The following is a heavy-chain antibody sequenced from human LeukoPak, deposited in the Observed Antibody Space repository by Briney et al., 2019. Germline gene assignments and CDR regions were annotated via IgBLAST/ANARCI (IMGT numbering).Heavy chain of an antibody. CDR1: GGSISSGDYY. Sequence: SETLSLTCTVSGGSISSGDYYWSWIRQPPGKGLEWIGYIYYSGSTNYNPSLKSRVTISVDTSKNQFSLKLSSVTAADTAVYYCARGAYCSSTSCYISWFDPWGQGTLVTVSS. V-gene: IGHV4-61*08. J-gene: IGHJ5*02. CDR2: IYYSGST. CDR3: ARGAYCSSTSCYISWFDP. D-gene: IGHD2-2*02.